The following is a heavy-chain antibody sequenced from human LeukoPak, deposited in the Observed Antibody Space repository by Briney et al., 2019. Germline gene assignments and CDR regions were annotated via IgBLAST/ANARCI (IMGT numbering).Heavy chain of an antibody. V-gene: IGHV4-59*08. J-gene: IGHJ3*02. Sequence: SEALSLTCTVSGGSISSCYWSWIRQPPGKGLEWIGYIYYSGSTNYNPSLKSRVTISVDTSKNQFSLKLSSVTAADTAVYYCARHKDYYDSRDDAFDIWGQGTMVTVSS. CDR2: IYYSGST. D-gene: IGHD3-22*01. CDR1: GGSISSCY. CDR3: ARHKDYYDSRDDAFDI.